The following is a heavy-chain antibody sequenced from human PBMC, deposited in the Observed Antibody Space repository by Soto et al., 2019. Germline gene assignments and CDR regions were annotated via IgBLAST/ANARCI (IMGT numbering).Heavy chain of an antibody. CDR1: GYTFITYD. CDR3: ARRKERSGPHYFDS. CDR2: MNPSNGNA. V-gene: IGHV1-8*01. J-gene: IGHJ4*02. D-gene: IGHD6-25*01. Sequence: GASVKVSCKAPGYTFITYDIHWVRQATGQGLEWMGWMNPSNGNAGYAQKFQGRVTMTRNTSISTAYMDLSSLRSEDTAVYFCARRKERSGPHYFDSWGQGTLVTVSS.